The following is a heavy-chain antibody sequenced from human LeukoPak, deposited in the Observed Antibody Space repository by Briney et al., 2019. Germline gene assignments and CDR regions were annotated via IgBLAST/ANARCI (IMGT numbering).Heavy chain of an antibody. V-gene: IGHV1-69*13. CDR1: GGTFSSYA. Sequence: SVKGSCKASGGTFSSYAISWVRQAPGQGLEWMGGIIPIFDTANYAQKFQGRVTITADESTSTAYMELSSLRSEDTAVYYCARVGVSSSWYYFDYWGQGTLVTVSS. D-gene: IGHD6-13*01. CDR2: IIPIFDTA. CDR3: ARVGVSSSWYYFDY. J-gene: IGHJ4*02.